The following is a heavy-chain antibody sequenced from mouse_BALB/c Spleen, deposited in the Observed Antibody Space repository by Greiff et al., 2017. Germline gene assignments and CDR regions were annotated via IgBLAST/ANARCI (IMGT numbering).Heavy chain of an antibody. V-gene: IGHV2-2*02. J-gene: IGHJ2*01. Sequence: QVQLQQSGPGLVQPSQSLSITCTVSGFSLTSYGVHWVRQSPGKGLEWLGVIWSGGSTDYNAAFISRLSISKDNSKSQVFFKMNSLQANDTAIYYCARNGRGGKALDYWGQGTTLTVSS. CDR1: GFSLTSYG. D-gene: IGHD1-3*01. CDR2: IWSGGST. CDR3: ARNGRGGKALDY.